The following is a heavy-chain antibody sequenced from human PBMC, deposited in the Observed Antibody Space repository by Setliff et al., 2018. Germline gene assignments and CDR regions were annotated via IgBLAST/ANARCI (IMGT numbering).Heavy chain of an antibody. CDR1: GFTFSNYW. D-gene: IGHD3-16*01. V-gene: IGHV3-7*01. Sequence: GGSLRLSCAASGFTFSNYWMSWVRQAPGKGLEWVANIKQDGSEKYYVDSVKGRFTISRDNAKNSLYLQMNSMRVEDTALYYCARVGGEYWGQGTLVTVSS. CDR3: ARVGGEY. CDR2: IKQDGSEK. J-gene: IGHJ4*02.